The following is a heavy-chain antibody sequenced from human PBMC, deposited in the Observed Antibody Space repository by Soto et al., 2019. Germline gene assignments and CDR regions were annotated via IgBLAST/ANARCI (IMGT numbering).Heavy chain of an antibody. J-gene: IGHJ4*02. D-gene: IGHD5-18*01. V-gene: IGHV1-69*15. CDR1: GGTFYTYT. Sequence: QVQLVQSGAEVRKPGSSVQVSCKASGGTFYTYTFSWVRQAPGQGLEWMGSITPIYPTTNYAEKFQGRLTVTADGSTNTAYMELKRLTSEDTAVYYCARIPRYSFPTSDDLDSWGQGTLVTVSP. CDR3: ARIPRYSFPTSDDLDS. CDR2: ITPIYPTT.